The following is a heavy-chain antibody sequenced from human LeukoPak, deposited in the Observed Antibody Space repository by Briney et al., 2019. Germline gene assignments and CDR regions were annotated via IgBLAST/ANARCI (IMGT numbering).Heavy chain of an antibody. CDR3: AKGRAITFGGVMLGAFDI. J-gene: IGHJ3*02. D-gene: IGHD3-16*01. CDR1: GFTFSSNG. Sequence: PGGSLRLSCAASGFTFSSNGMHWVRQAPGKGLEWVAFIRYDGSNKYYADSVKGRFTISRDNSKNTLYLQMNSLRAEDTAVYYCAKGRAITFGGVMLGAFDIWGQGTTVTVSS. V-gene: IGHV3-30*02. CDR2: IRYDGSNK.